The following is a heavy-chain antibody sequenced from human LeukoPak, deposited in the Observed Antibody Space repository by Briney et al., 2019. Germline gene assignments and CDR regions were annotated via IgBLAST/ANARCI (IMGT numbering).Heavy chain of an antibody. V-gene: IGHV3-7*01. CDR3: ARDLADYDSSDY. J-gene: IGHJ4*02. Sequence: GGSLRLSCAASGFTFSSYWMSWVRQAPGKGLEWVTNIKQDGSEKYYVDSVQGRFTISRDNAKKSLYLQMNSLRAEDTAVYYCARDLADYDSSDYWGQGTLVTVSS. CDR2: IKQDGSEK. CDR1: GFTFSSYW. D-gene: IGHD3-22*01.